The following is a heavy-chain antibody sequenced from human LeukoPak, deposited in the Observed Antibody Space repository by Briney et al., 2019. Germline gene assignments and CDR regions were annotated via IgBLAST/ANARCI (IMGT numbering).Heavy chain of an antibody. CDR1: GFTFSSYW. CDR3: ARDLYRIVVVPHYFDY. J-gene: IGHJ4*02. D-gene: IGHD3-22*01. CDR2: IKQDGSEK. V-gene: IGHV3-7*01. Sequence: GGSLRLSCAASGFTFSSYWMSWVRQAPGKGLEWVANIKQDGSEKYYVDSVKGRFTISRDNAKKSLYLQMNSLRAEDTAVYYCARDLYRIVVVPHYFDYWGQGTLVTVSS.